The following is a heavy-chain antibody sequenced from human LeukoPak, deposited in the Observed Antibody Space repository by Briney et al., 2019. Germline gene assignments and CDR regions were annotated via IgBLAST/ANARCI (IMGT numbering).Heavy chain of an antibody. D-gene: IGHD4-23*01. CDR3: AKDRGGNSYYGMDV. V-gene: IGHV3-7*03. CDR2: IKQDGSKK. J-gene: IGHJ6*02. CDR1: GFPFSSYW. Sequence: GGSLRLSCVASGFPFSSYWMTWVRQAPGKGLEWVANIKQDGSKKSYVDSVKGRFTISRDNAKNSLYLQMNSLRAEDTALYYCAKDRGGNSYYGMDVWGQGTTVTVSS.